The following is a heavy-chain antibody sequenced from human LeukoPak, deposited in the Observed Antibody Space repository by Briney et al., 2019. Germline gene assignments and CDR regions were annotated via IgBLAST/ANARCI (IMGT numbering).Heavy chain of an antibody. CDR1: GFTFSSYW. J-gene: IGHJ2*01. D-gene: IGHD1-26*01. V-gene: IGHV3-7*03. CDR3: AKAGGATPDRNWYFDL. CDR2: IKQDGSEK. Sequence: GGSLRLSCAASGFTFSSYWMSWVRQAPGKGLEWVANIKQDGSEKYYVDSVKGRFTISRDNAKNSLYLQMNSLRAEDTAVYYCAKAGGATPDRNWYFDLWGRGTLVTVSS.